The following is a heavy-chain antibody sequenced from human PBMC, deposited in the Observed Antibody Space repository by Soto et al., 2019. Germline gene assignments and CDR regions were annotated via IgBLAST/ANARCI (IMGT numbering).Heavy chain of an antibody. V-gene: IGHV3-9*01. CDR3: AYADRDGAFDI. CDR1: GFTFDDYA. D-gene: IGHD2-15*01. J-gene: IGHJ3*02. Sequence: EVQLVESGGGLVQPGRSLRLSCAASGFTFDDYAIHWVRQAPGKGLEWVSGISWNSDNIGYADSVKGRFTISRDNAKNSLYLQMNSLRAEDTALYYCAYADRDGAFDIWGQGTTVTVSS. CDR2: ISWNSDNI.